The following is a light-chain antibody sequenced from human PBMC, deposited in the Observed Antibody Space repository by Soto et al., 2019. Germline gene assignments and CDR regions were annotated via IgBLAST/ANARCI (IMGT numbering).Light chain of an antibody. Sequence: ALRSTQSPSSLSASTGERFTITCRASQGISSYLAWYQQKPGKAPKLLIYAASTLQSGVPSRFSGSGSGTEFILTSNNLQPEDFASYFCLQVYSFPRTFGLGTKVDIK. J-gene: IGKJ1*01. CDR1: QGISSY. CDR3: LQVYSFPRT. V-gene: IGKV1-8*01. CDR2: AAS.